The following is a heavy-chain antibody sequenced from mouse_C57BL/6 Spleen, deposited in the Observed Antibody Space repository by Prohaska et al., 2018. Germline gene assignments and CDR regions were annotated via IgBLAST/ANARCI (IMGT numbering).Heavy chain of an antibody. Sequence: QVQLKQSGAELVRPGASVKLSCKASGYTFTDYYINWVKQRPGQGLEWIARIYPGSGNTYYNEKFKGKATLTAEKSSSTAYMQLSSLTSEDSAVYFCSRWYYGSSRAWFAYWGQGTLVTVSA. CDR1: GYTFTDYY. J-gene: IGHJ3*01. V-gene: IGHV1-76*01. CDR3: SRWYYGSSRAWFAY. CDR2: IYPGSGNT. D-gene: IGHD1-1*01.